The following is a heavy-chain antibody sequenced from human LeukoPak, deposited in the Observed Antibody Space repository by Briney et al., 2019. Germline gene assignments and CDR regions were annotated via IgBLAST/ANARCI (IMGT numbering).Heavy chain of an antibody. V-gene: IGHV3-30*18. J-gene: IGHJ4*02. CDR2: ISYDGSNK. CDR3: AKDDGYYDSSGYPDY. D-gene: IGHD3-22*01. Sequence: PGRSLRLSCAASGFTFSSYGMHWVRQAPGKGLEWVAVISYDGSNKYYADSVKGRFTISRDNSKNTLYLQMNSLRAEDTAVYYCAKDDGYYDSSGYPDYRGQGTLVTVSS. CDR1: GFTFSSYG.